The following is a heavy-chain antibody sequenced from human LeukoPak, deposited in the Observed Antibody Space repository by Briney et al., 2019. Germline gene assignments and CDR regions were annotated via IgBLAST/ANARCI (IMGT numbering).Heavy chain of an antibody. V-gene: IGHV3-7*01. CDR3: AKWELYSGFYYIDY. CDR2: IKQDGSEK. Sequence: GGSLRLSCAASGFTFSSYWMSWVRQAPGKGLEWVANIKQDGSEKYYVDSVKGRFTISRDNAKNSLYLQMNSLRAEDTAVYYCAKWELYSGFYYIDYWGQGTLATVSS. D-gene: IGHD1-26*01. CDR1: GFTFSSYW. J-gene: IGHJ4*02.